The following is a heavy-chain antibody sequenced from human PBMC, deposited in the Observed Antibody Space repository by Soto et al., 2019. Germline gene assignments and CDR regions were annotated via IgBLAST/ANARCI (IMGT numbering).Heavy chain of an antibody. V-gene: IGHV3-30*03. J-gene: IGHJ1*01. CDR3: ASRVPHGTYGTYGAPYFQH. Sequence: PGGSLRLSCAASGFTFSSHGMHWVRQAPGRGLEWVAVISFDGINKYYADSVKGRFTISRDNSKNTLYLQMNSLKTEDTAVYYCASRVPHGTYGTYGAPYFQHWGQGALVTVSS. D-gene: IGHD1-26*01. CDR2: ISFDGINK. CDR1: GFTFSSHG.